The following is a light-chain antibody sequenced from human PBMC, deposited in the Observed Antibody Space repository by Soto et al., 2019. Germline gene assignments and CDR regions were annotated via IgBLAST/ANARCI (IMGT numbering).Light chain of an antibody. CDR1: QSISSY. J-gene: IGKJ2*01. CDR2: AAS. CDR3: QQSYSTPVD. Sequence: DIQMTQSPSSLSASVGDRVTITCRARQSISSYLTWYQHKPGKAPRLLIYAASSLQSGVPSRFSGSGSGTDFTLTISSLQPEDSAAYYCQQSYSTPVDFGQGTKLEIK. V-gene: IGKV1-39*01.